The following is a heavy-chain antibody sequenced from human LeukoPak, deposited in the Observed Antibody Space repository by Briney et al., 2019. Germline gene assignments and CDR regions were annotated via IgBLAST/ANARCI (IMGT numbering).Heavy chain of an antibody. J-gene: IGHJ4*02. V-gene: IGHV3-49*04. CDR2: IRNKVYGGTI. CDR3: LRYYGSGSLSGY. CDR1: GFNFGDYA. D-gene: IGHD3-10*01. Sequence: GGSLRLSRTDSGFNFGDYAMGWVRQAPGKGLEWVGFIRNKVYGGTIEYAAAVKGRFTISRDDSKSIAFLQMDSLKTEDTAVYYCLRYYGSGSLSGYWGQGTLVTVSS.